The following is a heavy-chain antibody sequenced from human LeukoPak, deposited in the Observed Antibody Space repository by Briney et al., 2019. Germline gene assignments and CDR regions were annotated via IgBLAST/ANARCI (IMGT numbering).Heavy chain of an antibody. V-gene: IGHV4-59*08. D-gene: IGHD3-22*01. CDR2: IYYSGST. CDR1: GGSISSYY. J-gene: IGHJ4*02. CDR3: AGQLYYYDSNRGEYYFDY. Sequence: SETLSLTCTVSGGSISSYYWSWIRQPPGKGLEWIGYIYYSGSTNYNPSLKSRVTISVDTSKNQFSLKLSSVTAADTAVYYCAGQLYYYDSNRGEYYFDYWGQGTLVTVSS.